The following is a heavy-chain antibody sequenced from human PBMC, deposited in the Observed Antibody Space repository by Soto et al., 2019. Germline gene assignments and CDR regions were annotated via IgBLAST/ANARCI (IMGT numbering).Heavy chain of an antibody. J-gene: IGHJ4*02. CDR2: MNPNSGNT. CDR3: ARGTRPFDS. V-gene: IGHV1-8*01. Sequence: GASVKVSCKASGYTFTSYDINWVRQATGQGPEWMGWMNPNSGNTGYAQKFQGRVTMTRNTSISTAYMELRSLTSEDTAVYYRARGTRPFDSWGQGTLVTVSS. CDR1: GYTFTSYD. D-gene: IGHD3-3*01.